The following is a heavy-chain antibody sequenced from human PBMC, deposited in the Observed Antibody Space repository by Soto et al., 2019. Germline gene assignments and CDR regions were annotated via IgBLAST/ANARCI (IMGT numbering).Heavy chain of an antibody. CDR2: ISGSGGST. D-gene: IGHD3-3*01. CDR1: GVTFSSFA. J-gene: IGHJ4*02. Sequence: VSLRLSCVASGVTFSSFAMRCVRQAPGKGLEWVSTISGSGGSTYYADSVKGRLTISRDNSKNTLSLHINSLRAEDTAVYYCAKAETYDFWSGLHFEYWGKGTLVTVFS. CDR3: AKAETYDFWSGLHFEY. V-gene: IGHV3-23*01.